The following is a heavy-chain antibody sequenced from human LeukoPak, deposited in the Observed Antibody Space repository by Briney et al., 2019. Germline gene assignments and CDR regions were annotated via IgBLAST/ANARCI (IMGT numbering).Heavy chain of an antibody. CDR1: GYTFTSYD. Sequence: ASVTVSCKASGYTFTSYDINWVRQATGRGLEWMGSMTPNSGNTAYAQKFQGRVTMTRTTSISTAYMELSSLRSEDTAVYYCARGHGLWFGEADYYYMDVWGKGTTVTISS. CDR3: ARGHGLWFGEADYYYMDV. V-gene: IGHV1-8*01. J-gene: IGHJ6*03. CDR2: MTPNSGNT. D-gene: IGHD3-10*01.